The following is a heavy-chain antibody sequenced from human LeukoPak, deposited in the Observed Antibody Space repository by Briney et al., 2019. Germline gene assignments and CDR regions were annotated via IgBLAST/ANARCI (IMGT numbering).Heavy chain of an antibody. CDR2: IWYGGSNK. D-gene: IGHD4-11*01. J-gene: IGHJ4*02. CDR3: AKEDYSSSFDY. V-gene: IGHV3-30*18. Sequence: GRSLRLSCAASGFTFSSYGMHWVRQAPGKGLKWVAVIWYGGSNKYYADSVKGRFTISRDNSKNTLYLQMNSLRAEDTAVYYCAKEDYSSSFDYWGQGTLVTVSS. CDR1: GFTFSSYG.